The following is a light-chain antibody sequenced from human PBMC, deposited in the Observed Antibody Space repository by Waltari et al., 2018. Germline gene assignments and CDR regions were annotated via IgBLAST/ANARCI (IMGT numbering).Light chain of an antibody. CDR1: IGNNY. CDR2: DNN. Sequence: QSVLTQPPSVSAAPGQMVSISCSGDIGNNYVSWYQQVPGTAPKLVIHDNNKRPSGTPDRFSASTSATSATLVITGLQTGDEADYFCGSWINSLSTVVFGGRTKLTVL. V-gene: IGLV1-51*01. J-gene: IGLJ2*01. CDR3: GSWINSLSTVV.